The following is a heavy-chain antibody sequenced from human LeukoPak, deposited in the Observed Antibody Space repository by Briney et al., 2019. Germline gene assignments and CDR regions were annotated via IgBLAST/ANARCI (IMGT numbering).Heavy chain of an antibody. V-gene: IGHV3-23*01. J-gene: IGHJ5*02. D-gene: IGHD3-10*01. Sequence: GGSLRLSCAASGFTFSSYAMSWVRQAPGKGLEWVSAISGSGGSTYYADSVRGRFTISRDNSKSTLSLRMNSLRAEDTAVYYCARGHGTRYYYGSIVRFDPWGQGTLVTVSS. CDR2: ISGSGGST. CDR1: GFTFSSYA. CDR3: ARGHGTRYYYGSIVRFDP.